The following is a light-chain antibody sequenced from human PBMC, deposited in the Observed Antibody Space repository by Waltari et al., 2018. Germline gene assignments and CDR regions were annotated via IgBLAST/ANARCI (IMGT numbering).Light chain of an antibody. CDR3: QQYYTTPT. CDR2: CAS. V-gene: IGKV4-1*01. CDR1: QTLFYSSNNKNY. J-gene: IGKJ1*01. Sequence: DIVMTQSPDSLAVSLGERATINCKSSQTLFYSSNNKNYLPWYQLKPGQPPKLLIFCASTRESGVPDRFSGSGSATDFTLTIDTLQAEDVAVYYCQQYYTTPTFGQGTKVEIK.